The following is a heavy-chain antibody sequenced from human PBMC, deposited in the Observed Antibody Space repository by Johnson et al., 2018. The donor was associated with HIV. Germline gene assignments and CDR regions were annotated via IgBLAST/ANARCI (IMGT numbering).Heavy chain of an antibody. Sequence: QVQLVESGGGVVQPGRSLRLSCAASGFIFSSYAMHWVRQAPGKGLEWVAVISYDGSNKYYADSVKGRFTISRDNAKKSLYLQMNSLRAEDTAVYYCARVDGSTWYSLYDAFDIWGQGTMVTVSS. D-gene: IGHD6-13*01. CDR1: GFIFSSYA. V-gene: IGHV3-30*04. CDR2: ISYDGSNK. J-gene: IGHJ3*02. CDR3: ARVDGSTWYSLYDAFDI.